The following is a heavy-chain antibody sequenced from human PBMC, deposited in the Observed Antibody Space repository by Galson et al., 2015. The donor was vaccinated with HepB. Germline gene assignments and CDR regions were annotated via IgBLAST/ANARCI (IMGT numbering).Heavy chain of an antibody. J-gene: IGHJ3*02. CDR1: GFTFSSYA. D-gene: IGHD2-2*01. CDR2: ISYDGSNK. Sequence: SLRLSCAASGFTFSSYAMHWVRQAPGKGLEWVAVISYDGSNKYYADSVKGRFTISRDNSKNTLYLQMNSLRAEDTAVYYCAREGSTSSMRAFDIWGQGTMVTASS. CDR3: AREGSTSSMRAFDI. V-gene: IGHV3-30-3*01.